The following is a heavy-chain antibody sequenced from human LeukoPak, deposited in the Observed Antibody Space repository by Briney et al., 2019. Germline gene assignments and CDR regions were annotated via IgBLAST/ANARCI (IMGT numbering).Heavy chain of an antibody. CDR3: ATLLNCSSTSCSN. D-gene: IGHD2-2*01. CDR1: GGTFSSYT. CDR2: IIPILGTA. V-gene: IGHV1-69*08. J-gene: IGHJ4*02. Sequence: SVKVSCKASGGTFSSYTVSWVRQAPGQGLEWMGRIIPILGTANYAQKFQGRVTITADKSTSTAYMELSSLRSEDTAVYYCATLLNCSSTSCSNWGQGTLVTVSS.